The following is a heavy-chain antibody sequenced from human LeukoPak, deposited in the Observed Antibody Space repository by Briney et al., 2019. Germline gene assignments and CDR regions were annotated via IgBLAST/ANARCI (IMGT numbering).Heavy chain of an antibody. Sequence: PGGSLRLSCAVSGFNFSTYWMSWVRQAPGKGLEWVANMNQDGSEEYYVDSLKGRFTISRDNAKNSLYLQMNSLRAEDTAVYYCARDPPGLEVAGYDYWGQGTLVTVSS. CDR2: MNQDGSEE. J-gene: IGHJ4*02. V-gene: IGHV3-7*01. CDR3: ARDPPGLEVAGYDY. D-gene: IGHD6-19*01. CDR1: GFNFSTYW.